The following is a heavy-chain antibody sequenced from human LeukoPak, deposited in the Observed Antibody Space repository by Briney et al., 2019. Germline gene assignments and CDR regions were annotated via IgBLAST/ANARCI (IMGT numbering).Heavy chain of an antibody. CDR1: GFTFSTYW. CDR2: INQAGSEK. Sequence: GGSLRLSCAGYGFTFSTYWMSWVRQAPGTGLEWVANINQAGSEKYYVDSVKGRFTLSRDNAKNSLSLQMNSLRAEDTAVYYCARSITAKTNWCDPWGQGTLVTVSS. D-gene: IGHD1-20*01. CDR3: ARSITAKTNWCDP. J-gene: IGHJ5*02. V-gene: IGHV3-7*05.